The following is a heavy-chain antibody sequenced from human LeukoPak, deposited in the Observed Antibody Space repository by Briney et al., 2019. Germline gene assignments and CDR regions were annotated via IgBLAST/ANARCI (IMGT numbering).Heavy chain of an antibody. J-gene: IGHJ4*02. D-gene: IGHD5-24*01. CDR3: ARQPVEMATISFFDY. CDR1: GGSISSNN. Sequence: PSETLCLTCTVPGGSISSNNWSWSRQPPGKGLERSGYIYPSGSTNYNPSLKSRVTVSVDTSKNQFSLKLSSVTAADTAVYYCARQPVEMATISFFDYWGQGALVTVSS. CDR2: IYPSGST. V-gene: IGHV4-4*09.